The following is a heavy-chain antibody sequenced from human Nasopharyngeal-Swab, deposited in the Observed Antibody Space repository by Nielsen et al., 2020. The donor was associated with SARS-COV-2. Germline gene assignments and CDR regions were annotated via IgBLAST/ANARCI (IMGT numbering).Heavy chain of an antibody. CDR2: ISSSGSTI. V-gene: IGHV3-48*03. CDR1: GFTFSSYE. D-gene: IGHD3-22*01. J-gene: IGHJ5*02. Sequence: GESLKISCAASGFTFSSYEMNWVRQAPGKGLEGVSYISSSGSTIYYADSVKGRFTISRDNAKNSLYLQMNSLRAEDTAVYYCARKGLYDSSGYPFDPWGQGTLVTVSS. CDR3: ARKGLYDSSGYPFDP.